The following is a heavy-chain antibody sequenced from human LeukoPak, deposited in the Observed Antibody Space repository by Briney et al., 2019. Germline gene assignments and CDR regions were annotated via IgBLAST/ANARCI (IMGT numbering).Heavy chain of an antibody. CDR3: ARRAGSYSHSNAY. V-gene: IGHV3-53*01. CDR2: INSSGST. J-gene: IGHJ4*02. CDR1: ELTFSSNY. Sequence: GGSLTLSCAASELTFSSNYMSWIRQPPARGLEWVSVINSSGSTYYAASVRCRVIISIDKSKNTLYLQMNSLRAEDTAVYYWARRAGSYSHSNAYWGQGTLVTVSS. D-gene: IGHD2-15*01.